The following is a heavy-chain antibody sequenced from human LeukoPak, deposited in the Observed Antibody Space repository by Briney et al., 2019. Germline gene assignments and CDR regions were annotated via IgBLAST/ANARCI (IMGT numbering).Heavy chain of an antibody. J-gene: IGHJ4*02. D-gene: IGHD1-14*01. Sequence: PGGSLRLSCAASGFTLSSYSMNWVRQAPGKGLEWVSYISSSSTIYYSDSVKGRFTISRDNAENSLYLQMNSLRAEDTAVYYCARGSVTQGYWGQGTLVTVSS. CDR3: ARGSVTQGY. CDR2: ISSSSTI. V-gene: IGHV3-48*01. CDR1: GFTLSSYS.